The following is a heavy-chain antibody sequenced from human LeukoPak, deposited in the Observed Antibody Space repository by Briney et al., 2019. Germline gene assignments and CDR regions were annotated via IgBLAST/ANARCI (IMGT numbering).Heavy chain of an antibody. CDR2: IWYHGNEI. D-gene: IGHD5-12*01. J-gene: IGHJ4*02. CDR3: VRGSGGNGYGYWGHN. CDR1: GFTFSGFG. V-gene: IGHV3-33*01. Sequence: GGSLRLSCAASGFTFSGFGMHWVRKAPGKGLEWVAVIWYHGNEIHYVDSVKGRFTISRDNFRNTLYLQMNNLRAEDSAVYYCVRGSGGNGYGYWGHNWGRGTLVTVSS.